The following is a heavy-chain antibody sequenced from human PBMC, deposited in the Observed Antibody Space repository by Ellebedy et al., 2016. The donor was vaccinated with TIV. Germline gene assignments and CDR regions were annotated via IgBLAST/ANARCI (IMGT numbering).Heavy chain of an antibody. J-gene: IGHJ4*02. Sequence: PGGSLRLSCVASGFTFSDRHMDWVRQAPGKGLEWVSFIRPKVHGGTTEYAASVKGRFTISRDDSKNSLYLQMNSLRSEDSAVYYCVRVIAVANKGYFDYWGLGTLVTVSS. CDR2: IRPKVHGGTT. V-gene: IGHV3-72*01. D-gene: IGHD6-19*01. CDR3: VRVIAVANKGYFDY. CDR1: GFTFSDRH.